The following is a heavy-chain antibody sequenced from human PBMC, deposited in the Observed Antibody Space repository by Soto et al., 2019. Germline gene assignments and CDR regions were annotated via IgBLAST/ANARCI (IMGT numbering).Heavy chain of an antibody. CDR1: GGTFSSYA. Sequence: SVKVSCKASGGTFSSYAISWVRQAPGQGLEWMGGIIPIFGTANYAQKFQGRVTITADKSTSTAYMELSSLRSEDTAVYYCARGRMVVTAMVYIENYFDYWGQGTLVTVSS. V-gene: IGHV1-69*06. D-gene: IGHD2-21*02. CDR3: ARGRMVVTAMVYIENYFDY. CDR2: IIPIFGTA. J-gene: IGHJ4*02.